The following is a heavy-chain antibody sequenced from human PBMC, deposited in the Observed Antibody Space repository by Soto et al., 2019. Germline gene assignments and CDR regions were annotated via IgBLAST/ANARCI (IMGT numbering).Heavy chain of an antibody. J-gene: IGHJ4*02. Sequence: SETLSLTCTVSGGSISSSSYYWGWIRQPPGKGLEWIGSIYYSGSTYYNPSLKSRVTISVDTSKNQFSLKLSSVTAADTAVYYCARGYYYDSSGYLPFDYWGQGTLVTVS. D-gene: IGHD3-22*01. V-gene: IGHV4-39*07. CDR3: ARGYYYDSSGYLPFDY. CDR2: IYYSGST. CDR1: GGSISSSSYY.